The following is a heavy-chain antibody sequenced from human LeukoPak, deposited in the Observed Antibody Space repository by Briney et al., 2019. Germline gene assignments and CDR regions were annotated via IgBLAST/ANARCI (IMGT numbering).Heavy chain of an antibody. Sequence: QAGGSLRLSCAASGFTFSSYSMNWVRQAPGKGLEWVSYISSSSTIYYADSVKGRFTISRDNAKNSLYLQMNSLRAEDTAVYYCARDPAYYYDSSGYYDGDYWGQGTLVTVSS. CDR3: ARDPAYYYDSSGYYDGDY. D-gene: IGHD3-22*01. CDR1: GFTFSSYS. J-gene: IGHJ4*02. CDR2: ISSSSTI. V-gene: IGHV3-48*01.